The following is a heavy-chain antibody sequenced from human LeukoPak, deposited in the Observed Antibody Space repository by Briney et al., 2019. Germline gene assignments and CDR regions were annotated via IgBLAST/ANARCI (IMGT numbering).Heavy chain of an antibody. V-gene: IGHV4-39*07. CDR2: INHSGST. J-gene: IGHJ4*02. D-gene: IGHD3-10*01. Sequence: PSETLSLTCTVSGGSISSSSYYWGWIRQPPGKGLEWIGEINHSGSTNYNPSLKSRVTISVDTSKNQFSLKLSSVTAADTAVYYCARFAVIIEAGYFDYWGQGTLVTVSS. CDR3: ARFAVIIEAGYFDY. CDR1: GGSISSSSYY.